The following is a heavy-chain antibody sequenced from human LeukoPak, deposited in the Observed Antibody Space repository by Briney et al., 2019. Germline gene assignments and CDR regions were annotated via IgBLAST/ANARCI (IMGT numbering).Heavy chain of an antibody. D-gene: IGHD4-17*01. V-gene: IGHV3-43*01. CDR1: GFTFDDYT. CDR3: AKDIETVTTLYYFDY. J-gene: IGHJ4*02. Sequence: GGSLRLSCAASGFTFDDYTMHWVRHAPGKGLEWASLISWDGGSTYYADSVKGRFTISRDNSKNSLYLQMNSLRTEDTALYYCAKDIETVTTLYYFDYWGQGTLVTVSS. CDR2: ISWDGGST.